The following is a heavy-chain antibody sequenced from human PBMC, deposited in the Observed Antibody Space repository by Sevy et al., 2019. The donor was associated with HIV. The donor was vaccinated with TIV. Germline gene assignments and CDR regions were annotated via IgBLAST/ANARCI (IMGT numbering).Heavy chain of an antibody. Sequence: GALRLSCAASGFTFSSYAIHWVRQAPGKGLEWVAVISYDGSNKYYADSVKGRFTISRDNSKNTLYLQMNSLRAEDTAVYYCAREVTYYYDSSGYPTYYFDYWGQGTLVTVSS. CDR3: AREVTYYYDSSGYPTYYFDY. V-gene: IGHV3-30-3*01. CDR2: ISYDGSNK. J-gene: IGHJ4*02. CDR1: GFTFSSYA. D-gene: IGHD3-22*01.